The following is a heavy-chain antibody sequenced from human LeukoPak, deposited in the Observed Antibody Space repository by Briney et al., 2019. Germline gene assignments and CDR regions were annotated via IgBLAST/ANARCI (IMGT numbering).Heavy chain of an antibody. CDR3: ASLCGGDCAGASDI. CDR2: IIPIFGTA. V-gene: IGHV1-69*05. D-gene: IGHD2-21*02. Sequence: GSSVKVSCKASGGTFSSYAISWVRQAPGQGLEWMGGIIPIFGTANYAQKFQGRVTITTDESTSTAYMELSSLRSEDTAVYYCASLCGGDCAGASDIWGQGTMVTVSS. J-gene: IGHJ3*02. CDR1: GGTFSSYA.